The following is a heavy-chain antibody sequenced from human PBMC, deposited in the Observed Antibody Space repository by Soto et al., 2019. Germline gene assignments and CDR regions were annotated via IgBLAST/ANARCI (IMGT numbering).Heavy chain of an antibody. D-gene: IGHD5-12*01. V-gene: IGHV5-51*01. CDR2: IYPGDSDT. CDR1: GYSFSSHW. Sequence: GESLKISCKGSGYSFSSHWLAWVRQMPGKGLEYMGIIYPGDSDTRYSPSFQGQVTISADKSISTAYLQWTSLKASDTAIYSCARARVATPRLEDPFDIWGQGTMVTV. CDR3: ARARVATPRLEDPFDI. J-gene: IGHJ3*02.